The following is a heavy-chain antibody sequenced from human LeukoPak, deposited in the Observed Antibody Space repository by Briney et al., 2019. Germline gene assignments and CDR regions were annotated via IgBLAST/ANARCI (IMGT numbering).Heavy chain of an antibody. Sequence: APVKVSCKASGYTFTRYGISWVRQAPGQGLEWMGWISGYNGNIKYAQKFQGRVTMTTDTSTSTVYMELRSLRSDDTAVYYCARDCSGSSCYDGVDYWGQGTLVTVSS. CDR2: ISGYNGNI. CDR3: ARDCSGSSCYDGVDY. V-gene: IGHV1-18*01. D-gene: IGHD2-15*01. J-gene: IGHJ4*02. CDR1: GYTFTRYG.